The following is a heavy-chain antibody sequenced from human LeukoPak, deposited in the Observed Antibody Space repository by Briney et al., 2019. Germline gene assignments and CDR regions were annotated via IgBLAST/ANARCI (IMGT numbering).Heavy chain of an antibody. CDR2: IKQDGSEK. CDR1: GFTFSSYW. CDR3: ARGTRRGYFDYRYYGMDV. D-gene: IGHD3-9*01. V-gene: IGHV3-7*01. J-gene: IGHJ6*02. Sequence: PGGSLRLSCAASGFTFSSYWMSWVRQAPGKGLGWVANIKQDGSEKYYVDSVKGRFTISRDNAKNSLYLQMNSLRAEDTAVYYCARGTRRGYFDYRYYGMDVWGQGTTVTVSS.